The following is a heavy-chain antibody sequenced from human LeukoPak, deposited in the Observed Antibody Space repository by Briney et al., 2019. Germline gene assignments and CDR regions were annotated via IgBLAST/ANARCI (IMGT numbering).Heavy chain of an antibody. Sequence: GGSLRLSCAASGFTFSSYGMHWVRQAPGKGLEWVAVISYDGSNKYYADSVKSRFTISRDNSKNTLYLQMNSLRAEDTAVYYCAKIPPPFDYWGQGTLVTVSS. J-gene: IGHJ4*02. V-gene: IGHV3-30*18. CDR3: AKIPPPFDY. CDR2: ISYDGSNK. CDR1: GFTFSSYG.